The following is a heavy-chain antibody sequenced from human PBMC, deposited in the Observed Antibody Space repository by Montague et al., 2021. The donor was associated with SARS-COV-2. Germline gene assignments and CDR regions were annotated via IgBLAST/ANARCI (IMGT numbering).Heavy chain of an antibody. CDR2: IYDSGSP. Sequence: SETLSLTCTVSGGSIISNNSCWTWIRQPPGKGPEWIGCIYDSGSPSYNPSLHSRVTITIDTSKNQLSLNLMSVTAADTAVYYCVKSRGYPWGQGTRVTVSS. CDR3: VKSRGYP. V-gene: IGHV4-39*07. D-gene: IGHD3-22*01. J-gene: IGHJ5*02. CDR1: GGSIISNNSC.